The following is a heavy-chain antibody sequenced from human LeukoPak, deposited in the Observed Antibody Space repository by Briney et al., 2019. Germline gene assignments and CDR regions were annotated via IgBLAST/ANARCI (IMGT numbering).Heavy chain of an antibody. D-gene: IGHD6-19*01. CDR1: GGSISGYY. V-gene: IGHV4-4*07. Sequence: SETQSLTCTVSGGSISGYYWSWIRKPAGRGLEWIGRIYNSENSDYNPSLKSRVTMSVDTSKNQFSLKLSSVTAADTAVYYCARGLYTSRWFSFDNWGQGTLVTVSS. CDR2: IYNSENS. J-gene: IGHJ4*02. CDR3: ARGLYTSRWFSFDN.